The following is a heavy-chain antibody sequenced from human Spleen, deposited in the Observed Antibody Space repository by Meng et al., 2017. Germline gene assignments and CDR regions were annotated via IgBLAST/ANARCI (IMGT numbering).Heavy chain of an antibody. V-gene: IGHV4-30-4*01. CDR3: ARRYGASAYNWFDP. CDR2: IYYSGST. CDR1: GGSISSGDYY. J-gene: IGHJ5*02. Sequence: QVEVQEPGPGLVKPSQTLSLTCTVSGGSISSGDYYWRWIRQPPGKVLEWIGYIYYSGSTHYNPSLKSRVTISVDTSKNQFSLKLSSVTAADTAVYYCARRYGASAYNWFDPWGQGTLVTVSS. D-gene: IGHD4-17*01.